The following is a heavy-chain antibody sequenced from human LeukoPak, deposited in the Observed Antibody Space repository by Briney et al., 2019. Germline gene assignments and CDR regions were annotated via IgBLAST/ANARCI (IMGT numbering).Heavy chain of an antibody. CDR1: GGSFSGYY. Sequence: PSETLSLTCAVYGGSFSGYYWSWIRQPPGKGLEWIGEINHSGSTNYNPSLKSRVTISVDTSKNQFSLKLSSVTAADTAVYYCARLISSGGSCYPDYWGQGTLVTVSS. D-gene: IGHD2-15*01. CDR2: INHSGST. J-gene: IGHJ4*02. CDR3: ARLISSGGSCYPDY. V-gene: IGHV4-34*01.